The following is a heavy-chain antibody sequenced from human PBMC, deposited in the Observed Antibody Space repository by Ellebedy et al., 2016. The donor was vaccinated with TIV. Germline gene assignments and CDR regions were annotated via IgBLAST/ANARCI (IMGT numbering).Heavy chain of an antibody. CDR3: ARSLGAEPVLIDY. CDR2: IYYSGST. J-gene: IGHJ4*02. CDR1: GGSISSYY. D-gene: IGHD6-13*01. V-gene: IGHV4-59*08. Sequence: MPSETLSLTCTVSGGSISSYYWSWIRQPPGKGLEWIGYIYYSGSTNYNPSLKSRVTISVDTSKNQFSLKLSSVTAADTAVYYCARSLGAEPVLIDYWGQGTLVTVSS.